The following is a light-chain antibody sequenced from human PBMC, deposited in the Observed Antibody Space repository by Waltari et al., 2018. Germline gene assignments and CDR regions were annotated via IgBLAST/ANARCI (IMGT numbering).Light chain of an antibody. CDR2: WAS. CDR3: QQYYDNPRA. Sequence: DLVMTQSPDSLTLSLGERATINCQSSPSVLFSSDNKNYLAWYQQKPGQPPKVLIYWASTRASGVPERFSGSGSGTVFTLTISSLQREDAAVYYCQQYYDNPRAFGQGTKVDIK. CDR1: PSVLFSSDNKNY. J-gene: IGKJ1*01. V-gene: IGKV4-1*01.